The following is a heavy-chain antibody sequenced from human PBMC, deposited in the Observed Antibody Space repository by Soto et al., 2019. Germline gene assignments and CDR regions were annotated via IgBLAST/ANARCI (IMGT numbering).Heavy chain of an antibody. V-gene: IGHV3-66*01. CDR3: TRDSSYYGSGRGVLDY. CDR1: GFTVNNNY. Sequence: EVQLVESGGGLVQPGGSLRLSCAVSGFTVNNNYMSWVRQALGKGLEWVSVIYSGGNTDYADSVRGRFTVSRDTSKNTLYLQMNSLRAEDTAIYYCTRDSSYYGSGRGVLDYWGRGTLVTVSS. D-gene: IGHD3-10*01. J-gene: IGHJ4*02. CDR2: IYSGGNT.